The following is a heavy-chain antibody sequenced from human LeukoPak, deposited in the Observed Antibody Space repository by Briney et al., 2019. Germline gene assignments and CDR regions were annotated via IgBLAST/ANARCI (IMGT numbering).Heavy chain of an antibody. Sequence: SETLSLTCTVSGGSISSYYWSWIRQPPGKGLEWIGYIYYSGSTNYNPSLKSRVTISVDTSKNQFSLKLSSVTAAYTAVYYCARSEWDTAMVFDYWGQGTLVTVSS. CDR3: ARSEWDTAMVFDY. D-gene: IGHD5-18*01. CDR1: GGSISSYY. V-gene: IGHV4-59*01. CDR2: IYYSGST. J-gene: IGHJ4*02.